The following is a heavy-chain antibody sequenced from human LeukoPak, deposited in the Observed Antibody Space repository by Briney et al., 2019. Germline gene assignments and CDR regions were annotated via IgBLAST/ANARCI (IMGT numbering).Heavy chain of an antibody. CDR3: AKTMPARGYYYGMDV. CDR2: ISGSGAGK. J-gene: IGHJ6*02. V-gene: IGHV3-23*01. D-gene: IGHD2-2*01. Sequence: PGGSLRLSCTASGLTFSSYGMRWVRQAPGKRLKWVSPISGSGAGKEYADFVKDRFTIFRDNPKNTLYLQMNSLRAEDSAVYYCAKTMPARGYYYGMDVWGQGTAVTVSS. CDR1: GLTFSSYG.